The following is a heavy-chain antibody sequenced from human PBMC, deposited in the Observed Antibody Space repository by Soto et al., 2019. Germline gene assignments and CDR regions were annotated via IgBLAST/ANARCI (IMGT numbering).Heavy chain of an antibody. CDR2: ISAYNGNT. D-gene: IGHD3-3*01. J-gene: IGHJ4*02. Sequence: ASGKGSRKGTCYIFTRYGISWVRQAPGQGLEWMGWISAYNGNTKYAQNLQGRVTLTTDTSTYTAYMELRSLQSDDTAVYYCARDFGSDLSAPGAVFDSWGQGALVTV. CDR3: ARDFGSDLSAPGAVFDS. V-gene: IGHV1-18*01. CDR1: CYIFTRYG.